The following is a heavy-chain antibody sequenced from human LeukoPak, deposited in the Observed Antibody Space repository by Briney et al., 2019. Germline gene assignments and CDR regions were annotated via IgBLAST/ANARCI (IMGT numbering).Heavy chain of an antibody. Sequence: PGGSLRLSCAASRFTFSSYSMNWVRQAPGKGLEWVSSINSSSSYIYYADSVKGRFTISRDNAKNSLYLQMNSLRAEDTAVYYFAKDYWPTGLGELSLPDYWGQGTLVTVSS. V-gene: IGHV3-21*01. CDR2: INSSSSYI. J-gene: IGHJ4*02. CDR1: RFTFSSYS. CDR3: AKDYWPTGLGELSLPDY. D-gene: IGHD3-16*02.